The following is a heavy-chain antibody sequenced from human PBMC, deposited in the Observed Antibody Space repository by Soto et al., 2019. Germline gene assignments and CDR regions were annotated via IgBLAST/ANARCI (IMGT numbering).Heavy chain of an antibody. Sequence: PLETLSHTCDFYGWSLSGYYWSWIRQPPGKGLEWIGEINHSGSSNRNPSLTSRVTISVDTSKNQFSLKLTSVTAADTAVYYCARELQQQLVFPFDPWGQGTLVTVSS. CDR1: GWSLSGYY. V-gene: IGHV4-34*01. D-gene: IGHD6-13*01. CDR2: INHSGSS. CDR3: ARELQQQLVFPFDP. J-gene: IGHJ5*02.